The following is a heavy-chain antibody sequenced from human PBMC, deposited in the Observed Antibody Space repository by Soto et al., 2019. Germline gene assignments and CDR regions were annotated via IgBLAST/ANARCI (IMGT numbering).Heavy chain of an antibody. Sequence: QVQLQQWGAGLLKPSETLSLTCAVYGGSFSGYYWSWIRQPPGKGLEWIGEINHSGSTNYNPSPESRVIISVDTSKSQFSLKLSSVTAADTAVYYCARGLLLFGESVQAFDYWVQGTLVTVSS. V-gene: IGHV4-34*01. D-gene: IGHD3-10*01. CDR1: GGSFSGYY. J-gene: IGHJ4*02. CDR3: ARGLLLFGESVQAFDY. CDR2: INHSGST.